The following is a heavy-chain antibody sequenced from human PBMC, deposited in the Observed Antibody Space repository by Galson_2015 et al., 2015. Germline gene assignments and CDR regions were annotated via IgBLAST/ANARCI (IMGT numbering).Heavy chain of an antibody. V-gene: IGHV5-10-1*01. CDR1: GSSFPSYW. CDR3: ARQSIAGGYSGYDVYFDY. CDR2: IDPSDSYT. D-gene: IGHD5-12*01. Sequence: QSGAEVKKPGESLRISCMGSGSSFPSYWISWVRQMPGKGLEWMGRIDPSDSYTNYSPSFQGHVTISAAKSISTAYLQWSSRKASDTAMYYCARQSIAGGYSGYDVYFDYWGQGTLVTVSS. J-gene: IGHJ4*02.